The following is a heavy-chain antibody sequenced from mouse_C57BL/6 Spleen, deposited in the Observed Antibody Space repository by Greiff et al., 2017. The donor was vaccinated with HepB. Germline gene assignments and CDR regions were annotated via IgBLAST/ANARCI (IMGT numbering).Heavy chain of an antibody. J-gene: IGHJ3*01. V-gene: IGHV1-69*01. CDR1: GYTFTSYW. CDR3: ARSGDYGFAY. CDR2: IDPSDSYT. Sequence: VQLQQPGAELVMPGASVKLSCKASGYTFTSYWMHWVKQRPGQGLEWIGEIDPSDSYTNYNQKFKGKSTLTVDKSSSTAYMQLSSLTSEDSAVYYCARSGDYGFAYWGQGTLVTVSA. D-gene: IGHD2-4*01.